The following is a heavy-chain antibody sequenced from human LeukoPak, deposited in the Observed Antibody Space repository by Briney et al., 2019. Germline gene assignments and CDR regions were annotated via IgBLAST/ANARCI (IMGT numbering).Heavy chain of an antibody. CDR1: GFTFTTYW. J-gene: IGHJ3*01. CDR3: ARDQGYCTSATCRGDAFDV. CDR2: IKQDGGEK. D-gene: IGHD2-2*01. V-gene: IGHV3-7*01. Sequence: GGSLRLSCAASGFTFTTYWMTWVRQAPGKGLEWVAKIKQDGGEKYYVDSVKGRLTISRDNAKNSLSLQMNSLRAEDTAVYYCARDQGYCTSATCRGDAFDVWGQGSMVSVSS.